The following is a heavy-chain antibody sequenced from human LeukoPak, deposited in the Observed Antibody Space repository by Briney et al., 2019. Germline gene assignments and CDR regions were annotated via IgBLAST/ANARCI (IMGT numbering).Heavy chain of an antibody. J-gene: IGHJ4*02. CDR1: GGSISSGSYC. D-gene: IGHD4-11*01. Sequence: SQTLSLTCTVSGGSISSGSYCWSWIRQPAGKGLEWIGRICTSGSTNYNPSLKSRVTISVDTSKNQFPLKLSSVTAADTAVYYRARELAYSNYVEYWGQGTLVTVSS. CDR3: ARELAYSNYVEY. V-gene: IGHV4-61*02. CDR2: ICTSGST.